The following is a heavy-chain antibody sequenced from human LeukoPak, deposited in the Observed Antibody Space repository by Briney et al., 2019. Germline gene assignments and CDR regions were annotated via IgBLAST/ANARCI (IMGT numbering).Heavy chain of an antibody. Sequence: EASVKVSCKASGYTFTGYYMHWVRQAPGQGLEWMGRINPNSGGTNYAQKFQGRVTMTRDTSISTAYMELSRLRSDDTAVYYCARDERDPLTIFGVVSVYYWGQGTLVTVSS. J-gene: IGHJ4*02. D-gene: IGHD3-3*01. CDR3: ARDERDPLTIFGVVSVYY. CDR2: INPNSGGT. V-gene: IGHV1-2*06. CDR1: GYTFTGYY.